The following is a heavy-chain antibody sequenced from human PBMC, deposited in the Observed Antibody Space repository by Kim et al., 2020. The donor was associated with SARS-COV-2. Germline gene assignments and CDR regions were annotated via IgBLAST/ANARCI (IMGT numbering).Heavy chain of an antibody. V-gene: IGHV3-74*01. CDR1: GFTFSSYW. D-gene: IGHD6-13*01. J-gene: IGHJ4*02. CDR3: ARGSYGSSYGIDWVY. Sequence: GGSLRLSCIASGFTFSSYWMHWVRQVPGKGLEWVSSINSDGSSTTYADSVKGRFTISRDNAKNTLYLQMNSLRVEDTAVYYCARGSYGSSYGIDWVYWGQGTLVTVSS. CDR2: INSDGSST.